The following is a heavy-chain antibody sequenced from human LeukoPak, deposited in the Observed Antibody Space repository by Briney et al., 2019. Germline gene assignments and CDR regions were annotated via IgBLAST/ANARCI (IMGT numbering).Heavy chain of an antibody. V-gene: IGHV3-20*04. D-gene: IGHD5-18*01. CDR3: ARDRGVDTAMVNWFDP. CDR2: INWNGGST. Sequence: GGSLRLSCAASGFTFDDYGMSWVRQAPGKGLEWVSGINWNGGSTGYADSVKGRFTISRDNAKNSLYLQMNSLRAEDTALYYCARDRGVDTAMVNWFDPWGQGTLVTVSP. CDR1: GFTFDDYG. J-gene: IGHJ5*02.